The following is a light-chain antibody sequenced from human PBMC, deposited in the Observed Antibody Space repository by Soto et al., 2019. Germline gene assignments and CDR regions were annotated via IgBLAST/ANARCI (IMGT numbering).Light chain of an antibody. J-gene: IGKJ1*01. CDR3: QQYNSYSLWT. V-gene: IGKV1-5*03. CDR1: QSISSW. CDR2: KAS. Sequence: IQMTQSPSTLSASVGAMVTITCRASQSISSWLAWYQQKPGKAPNLLIYKASSLESGVPSRFSGSGSGTEFTLTISSLQPDDFATYYCQQYNSYSLWTFGQGTKVDIK.